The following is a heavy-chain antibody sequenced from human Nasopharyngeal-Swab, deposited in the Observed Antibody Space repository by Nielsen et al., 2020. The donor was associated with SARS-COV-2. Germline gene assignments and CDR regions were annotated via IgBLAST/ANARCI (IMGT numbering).Heavy chain of an antibody. CDR1: GFTFSSYA. J-gene: IGHJ6*03. Sequence: GVSLRLSCAASGFTFSSYAMHWVRQAPGKGLEWVAVISYDGSNKYYADSVTGRFTISRDNSKNTLYLQMNSLRAEEKDVYYCAKEPCPPVLRYFDFYYMDVWGKGTTVTVSS. D-gene: IGHD3-9*01. V-gene: IGHV3-30*18. CDR2: ISYDGSNK. CDR3: AKEPCPPVLRYFDFYYMDV.